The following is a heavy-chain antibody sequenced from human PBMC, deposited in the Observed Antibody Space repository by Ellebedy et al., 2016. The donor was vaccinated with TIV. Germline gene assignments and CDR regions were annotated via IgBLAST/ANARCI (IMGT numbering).Heavy chain of an antibody. D-gene: IGHD2-2*01. V-gene: IGHV1-2*02. J-gene: IGHJ4*02. CDR3: GTCSGTSCPIDS. CDR1: RDTFFDYY. Sequence: ASVKVSXKASRDTFFDYYMHWVRQAPGQGLEWMGWMYPNNGDKNYAQKFQGRVTMTRDTSITTVYMEVSRLTSDDTAVYYCGTCSGTSCPIDSWGQGALVTVSS. CDR2: MYPNNGDK.